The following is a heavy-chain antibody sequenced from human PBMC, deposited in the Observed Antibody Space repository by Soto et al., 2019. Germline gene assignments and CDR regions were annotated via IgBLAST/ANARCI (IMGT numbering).Heavy chain of an antibody. CDR3: ATAELDY. D-gene: IGHD1-7*01. CDR2: MNSDGGIK. CDR1: GYTFGNHW. V-gene: IGHV3-74*01. J-gene: IGHJ4*02. Sequence: PGGSLRLSCAVAGYTFGNHWMHWVRQAPGKGLEWVSRMNSDGGIKNYAHSVKGRFTVSRDNAKSTLYLQMNSLRVEDTAIYYCATAELDYWGPGTLVTVSS.